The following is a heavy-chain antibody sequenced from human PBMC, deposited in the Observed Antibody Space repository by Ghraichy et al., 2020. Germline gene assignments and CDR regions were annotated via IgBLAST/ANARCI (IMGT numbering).Heavy chain of an antibody. V-gene: IGHV4-30-4*01. J-gene: IGHJ3*02. CDR2: IYYSGST. CDR1: GGSFSSGDFY. D-gene: IGHD2-15*01. CDR3: ARVVVAASDSFDI. Sequence: SETLSLTCTVSGGSFSSGDFYWSWIRQPPGKGLEWIGYIYYSGSTYYNPSLKSRITISVDTSKNQFSLKLSSVTAADTAVYSCARVVVAASDSFDIWGQGTMVTVSS.